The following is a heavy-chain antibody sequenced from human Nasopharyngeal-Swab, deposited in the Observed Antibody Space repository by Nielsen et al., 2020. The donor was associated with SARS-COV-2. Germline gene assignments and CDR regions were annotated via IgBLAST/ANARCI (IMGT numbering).Heavy chain of an antibody. CDR3: AKTHCGGDCYSSYYFDY. Sequence: GESLKISCAASGFTFDDYTMNWVRQAPGKGLEWVSRISWDGGSTYYADSVKGRFTISRDDSKNSLYLQMNSLRTEDTALYYYAKTHCGGDCYSSYYFDYWGQGTLVTVSS. CDR1: GFTFDDYT. CDR2: ISWDGGST. J-gene: IGHJ4*02. D-gene: IGHD2-21*01. V-gene: IGHV3-43*01.